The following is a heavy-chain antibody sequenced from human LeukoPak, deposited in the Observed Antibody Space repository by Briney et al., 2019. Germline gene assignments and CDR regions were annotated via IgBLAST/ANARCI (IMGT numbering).Heavy chain of an antibody. CDR2: ISYDGSNK. D-gene: IGHD3-16*01. Sequence: GGSLRLSCAASGFTFSSYGMHWVRQAPGKGLEWVAVISYDGSNKYYADSVKDRFTISRDNSKNTLYLQMNSLRVDDTAVYFCARDVISRNMITLGLGYWGQGTLVTVSS. V-gene: IGHV3-30*03. CDR1: GFTFSSYG. J-gene: IGHJ4*02. CDR3: ARDVISRNMITLGLGY.